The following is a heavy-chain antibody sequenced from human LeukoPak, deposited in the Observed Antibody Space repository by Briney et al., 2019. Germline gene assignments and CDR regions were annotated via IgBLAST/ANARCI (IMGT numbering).Heavy chain of an antibody. CDR3: ARRRDLYSGSYYPFDY. J-gene: IGHJ4*02. CDR2: IYPGDSDT. V-gene: IGHV5-51*01. D-gene: IGHD1-26*01. CDR1: GYSFTSCW. Sequence: GESLKISCKGSGYSFTSCWIGWVRQMPGKGLEWMGIIYPGDSDTRYSPSFQGQVTISADKSISTAYLQWSSLKASDTAMYYCARRRDLYSGSYYPFDYWGQGTLVTVSS.